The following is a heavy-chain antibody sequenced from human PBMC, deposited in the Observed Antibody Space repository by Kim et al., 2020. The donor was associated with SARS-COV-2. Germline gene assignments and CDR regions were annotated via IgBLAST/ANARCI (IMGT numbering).Heavy chain of an antibody. CDR1: GGSLSSSSYY. CDR2: AYYIGNT. V-gene: IGHV4-39*01. Sequence: SETLSLTCTVSGGSLSSSSYYWGWIRQPPGKGLEWIGTAYYIGNTYYNPSLKSRVTISVDTSKNQFSLKLGSVTAADTAVYYCARHHSYSSGWHVAFYY. D-gene: IGHD6-19*01. J-gene: IGHJ6*01. CDR3: ARHHSYSSGWHVAFYY.